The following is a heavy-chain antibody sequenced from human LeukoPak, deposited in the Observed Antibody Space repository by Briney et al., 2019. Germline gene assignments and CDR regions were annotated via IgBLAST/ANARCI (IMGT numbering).Heavy chain of an antibody. D-gene: IGHD6-19*01. CDR1: GFTFSSYA. J-gene: IGHJ4*02. Sequence: PGGSLRLSCAASGFTFSSYAMSWVRQAPGKGLEWVSAISYSGGSTYYADSMKGRFTISRDNSKNTLYLQINSLRAEDTAIYYCAQSSSGRSDFDYWGQGTLVTVSS. V-gene: IGHV3-23*01. CDR2: ISYSGGST. CDR3: AQSSSGRSDFDY.